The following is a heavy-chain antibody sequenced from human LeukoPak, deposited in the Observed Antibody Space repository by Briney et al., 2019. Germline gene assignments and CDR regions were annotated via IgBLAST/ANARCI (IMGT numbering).Heavy chain of an antibody. V-gene: IGHV3-30*04. Sequence: GGSLRLSCAASGFTFSSYAMHWVRQAPGKGLEWVAVISYDGSNKYYADSVKGRFTISRDNSENTLYLQMNSLRAEDTAVYYCARDPDDSSDYFDYWGQGTLVTVSS. CDR3: ARDPDDSSDYFDY. CDR2: ISYDGSNK. D-gene: IGHD1-1*01. J-gene: IGHJ4*02. CDR1: GFTFSSYA.